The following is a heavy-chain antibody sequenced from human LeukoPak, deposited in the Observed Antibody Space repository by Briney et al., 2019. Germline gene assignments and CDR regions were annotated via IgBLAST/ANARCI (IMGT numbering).Heavy chain of an antibody. J-gene: IGHJ5*02. V-gene: IGHV4-61*02. Sequence: KPSETLSLTCTVSGGSISSGSYYWSWIRQPAGKGLEWIGRIYTSGSTNYNPSLKSRVTISVGASKNQFSLKLSSVTAADTAAYYCAGVWFGELSSWFDPWGQGTLVTVSS. D-gene: IGHD3-10*01. CDR3: AGVWFGELSSWFDP. CDR2: IYTSGST. CDR1: GGSISSGSYY.